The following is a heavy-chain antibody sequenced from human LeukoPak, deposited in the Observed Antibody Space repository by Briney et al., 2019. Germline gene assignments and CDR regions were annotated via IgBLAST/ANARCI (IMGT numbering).Heavy chain of an antibody. CDR3: ARLNNRVLFDS. CDR2: IYSSGIT. Sequence: SETLSLTCTVSGDSISSSYWSWNRQPAGKGLEWIRRIYSSGITNYNPSLNSRVTMSLDTSKNQFSLKLNSVTAADTALYYCARLNNRVLFDSWGQGTLVTVSS. V-gene: IGHV4-4*07. J-gene: IGHJ4*02. D-gene: IGHD1-14*01. CDR1: GDSISSSY.